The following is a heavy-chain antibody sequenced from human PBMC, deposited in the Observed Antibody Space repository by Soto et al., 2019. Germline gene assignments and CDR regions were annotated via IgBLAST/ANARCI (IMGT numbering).Heavy chain of an antibody. CDR1: GSSISSYY. CDR3: ARTYDVISPKSAGKGTDF. D-gene: IGHD1-1*01. J-gene: IGHJ4*01. Sequence: SETLSLTCSLSGSSISSYYWSWIRQPARKGLEWIAYIYYSGGTSYNPSLKSRVSISLDTSKNQFSLKLSSVTAADTAVYYCARTYDVISPKSAGKGTDFRGQ. CDR2: IYYSGGT. V-gene: IGHV4-59*01.